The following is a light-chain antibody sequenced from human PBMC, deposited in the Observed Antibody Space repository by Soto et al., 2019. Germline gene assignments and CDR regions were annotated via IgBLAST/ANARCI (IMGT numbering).Light chain of an antibody. CDR3: QQYNKWPPIT. J-gene: IGKJ5*01. Sequence: EIVMTQSPATLSVSPGERATLSCRASQSVSSNLAWYQQKPGQAPRLLTYGASTRATGIPARFSGRGSGTEFTLTISSLQSEDFAVYYCQQYNKWPPITFGQGTRLEIK. V-gene: IGKV3-15*01. CDR1: QSVSSN. CDR2: GAS.